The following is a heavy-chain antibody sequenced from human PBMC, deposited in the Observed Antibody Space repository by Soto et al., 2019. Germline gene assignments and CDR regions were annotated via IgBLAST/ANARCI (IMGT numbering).Heavy chain of an antibody. CDR1: GGSISSGGYY. Sequence: SETLSLTCTVSGGSISSGGYYWSWIRQHPGKGLEWIGYIYYSGSTYYNPSLKSRVTISVDTSKNQFSLKLSSETAADTAVYYCASIYSGYAKFDYWGQGTLVTVSS. J-gene: IGHJ4*02. CDR3: ASIYSGYAKFDY. V-gene: IGHV4-31*03. D-gene: IGHD5-12*01. CDR2: IYYSGST.